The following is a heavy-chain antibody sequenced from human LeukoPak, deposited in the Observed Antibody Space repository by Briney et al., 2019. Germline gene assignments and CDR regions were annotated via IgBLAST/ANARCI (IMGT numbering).Heavy chain of an antibody. J-gene: IGHJ4*02. D-gene: IGHD3-10*01. CDR2: VYYTGTT. CDR1: GGSITDYY. V-gene: IGHV4-59*03. CDR3: ARSVLWFGDLGY. Sequence: ASETMSLTCTVSGGSITDYYRNWIRQSPEKGLEWIGYVYYTGTTYYSPSLKSRVAISLDRSKNQFSLNLNSVTAADTAVYYCARSVLWFGDLGYWGQGILVTVSS.